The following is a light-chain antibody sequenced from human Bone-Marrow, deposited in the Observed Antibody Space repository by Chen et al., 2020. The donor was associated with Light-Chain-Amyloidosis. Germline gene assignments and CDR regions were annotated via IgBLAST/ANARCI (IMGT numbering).Light chain of an antibody. V-gene: IGLV3-21*02. CDR1: NIGSTS. CDR2: DDS. Sequence: SYVLTQPSSVSVAPGQTATIACGGNNIGSTSVHWYHKTPGQAPLLVVYDDSDRPSGIPERLSGSNSGNTATLTISRVEAGDEADYYCQVWDRSSDRPVFGGGTKLTVL. J-gene: IGLJ3*02. CDR3: QVWDRSSDRPV.